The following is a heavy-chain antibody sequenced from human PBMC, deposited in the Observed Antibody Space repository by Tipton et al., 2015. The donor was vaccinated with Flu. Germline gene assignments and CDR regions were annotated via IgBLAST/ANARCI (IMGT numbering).Heavy chain of an antibody. CDR3: ARSLKAQSVYYYYYAMDV. CDR1: GGSFSGYY. Sequence: TLSLTCAVNGGSFSGYYWSWIRQPPGKGLEWIGEINHGGSTHYKTSLKSRVTMSVDTSMNQVSLRLSSVTAADTAVYYCARSLKAQSVYYYYYAMDVWGQGTTVAVSS. D-gene: IGHD5/OR15-5a*01. V-gene: IGHV4-34*01. CDR2: INHGGST. J-gene: IGHJ6*02.